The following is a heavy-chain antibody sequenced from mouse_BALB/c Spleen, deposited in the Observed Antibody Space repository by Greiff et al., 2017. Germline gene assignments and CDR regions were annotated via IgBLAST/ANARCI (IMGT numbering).Heavy chain of an antibody. D-gene: IGHD2-4*01. CDR3: ARRDYDYAAWFAY. Sequence: QVQLQQSGAELVRPGTSVKVSCKASGYAFTNYLIEWVKQRPGQGLEWIGVINPGSGGTNYNEKFKGKATLTADKSSSTAYMQLSSLTSDDSAVYFCARRDYDYAAWFAYWGQGTLVTVSA. J-gene: IGHJ3*01. CDR2: INPGSGGT. V-gene: IGHV1-54*03. CDR1: GYAFTNYL.